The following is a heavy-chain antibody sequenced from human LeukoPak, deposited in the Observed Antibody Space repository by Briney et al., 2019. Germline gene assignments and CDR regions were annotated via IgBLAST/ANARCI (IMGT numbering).Heavy chain of an antibody. V-gene: IGHV5-10-1*01. CDR3: ARHFYSNSLGY. J-gene: IGHJ4*02. Sequence: GESLKISCKGSGYSFTTYWIGWVRQMPGKGLEWMGRIDPSASYTYYSPSFQGHVTISADKSISTAYLQWSGLKASDTAIYYCARHFYSNSLGYWGQGTLVTVSS. CDR1: GYSFTTYW. D-gene: IGHD3-3*02. CDR2: IDPSASYT.